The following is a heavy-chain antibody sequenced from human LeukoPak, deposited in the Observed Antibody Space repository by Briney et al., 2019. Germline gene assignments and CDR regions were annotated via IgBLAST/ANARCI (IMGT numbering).Heavy chain of an antibody. CDR2: TSAYNVNT. V-gene: IGHV1-18*01. CDR3: ARDKGIAARPVFDY. Sequence: ASVKVSCKASDYTFRNYGISWVRQAPGQGLEWMGWTSAYNVNTNYAEKLQGRVTMTTDTSTSTAYMELRSLRSDDTAVYYCARDKGIAARPVFDYWGQGTLVTVSS. CDR1: DYTFRNYG. D-gene: IGHD6-6*01. J-gene: IGHJ4*02.